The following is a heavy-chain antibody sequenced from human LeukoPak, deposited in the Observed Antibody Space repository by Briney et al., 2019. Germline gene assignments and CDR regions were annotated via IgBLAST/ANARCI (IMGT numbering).Heavy chain of an antibody. CDR1: GGTFSSYA. Sequence: SVKVSCKASGGTFSSYAISWVRQAPGQGLEWMGRIIPILGIANYAQKFQGRVTITADKSTSTAYMELSSLRSEDTAVYYCARDALLRYLDWLLHDYYGMDVWGQGTTVTVSS. J-gene: IGHJ6*02. V-gene: IGHV1-69*04. D-gene: IGHD3-9*01. CDR2: IIPILGIA. CDR3: ARDALLRYLDWLLHDYYGMDV.